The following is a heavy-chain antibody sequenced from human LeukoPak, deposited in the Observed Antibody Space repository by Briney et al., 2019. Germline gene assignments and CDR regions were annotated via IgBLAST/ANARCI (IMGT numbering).Heavy chain of an antibody. J-gene: IGHJ4*02. CDR3: ARTSPNYYGSGSYYGGDY. Sequence: ASVKVSCKASGYTFTSYAMHWVRQAPGQRLEWMGWINAGNGNTKYSQKFQGRVTITRDTSASTAYMELSSLRSGDTAVYYCARTSPNYYGSGSYYGGDYWGQGTLVTVSS. CDR1: GYTFTSYA. D-gene: IGHD3-10*01. CDR2: INAGNGNT. V-gene: IGHV1-3*01.